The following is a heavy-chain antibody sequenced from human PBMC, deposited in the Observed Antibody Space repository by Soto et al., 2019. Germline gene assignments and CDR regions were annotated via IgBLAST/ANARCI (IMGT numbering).Heavy chain of an antibody. J-gene: IGHJ6*02. D-gene: IGHD3-22*01. V-gene: IGHV1-69*01. CDR3: ARPDEGGYSSKHHYYDALDV. CDR2: IIPIFDIT. Sequence: QVQLVQSGAEVKKPGSSVKVSCKASGGTFRSYSISWVRQAPGQGLEWMGGIIPIFDITNYAQKFQGRVTITADESTSTAYMELSSLGSDDTAVYYCARPDEGGYSSKHHYYDALDVWGQGTTVTV. CDR1: GGTFRSYS.